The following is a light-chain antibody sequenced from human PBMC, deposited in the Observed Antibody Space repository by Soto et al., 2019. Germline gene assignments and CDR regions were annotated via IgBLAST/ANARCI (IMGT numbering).Light chain of an antibody. J-gene: IGKJ1*01. V-gene: IGKV3-15*01. Sequence: EIVMTQSPATLSVSPGERATLSCRASQSVSSNLAWYQQKPGQAPRLLIYGASTRATGIPARFSGSGSGTEFTLTFSSLQSEDFAVYYWQQYNNWPPGTCGRGTKVEI. CDR1: QSVSSN. CDR3: QQYNNWPPGT. CDR2: GAS.